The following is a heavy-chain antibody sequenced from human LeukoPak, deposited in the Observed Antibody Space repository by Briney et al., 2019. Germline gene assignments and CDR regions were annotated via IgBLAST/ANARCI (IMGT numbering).Heavy chain of an antibody. V-gene: IGHV4-38-2*02. CDR1: GYSISSGYS. CDR2: FYHSGNT. Sequence: SETLSLTCTVSGYSISSGYSWGWIRQPPGKGLEWIGSFYHSGNTYYNPSLKSRVTISVDTSKNQFSLKLSSVTAADTAVYYCARDRDFGGPAFDIWGQGTMVTVSS. CDR3: ARDRDFGGPAFDI. D-gene: IGHD3-10*01. J-gene: IGHJ3*02.